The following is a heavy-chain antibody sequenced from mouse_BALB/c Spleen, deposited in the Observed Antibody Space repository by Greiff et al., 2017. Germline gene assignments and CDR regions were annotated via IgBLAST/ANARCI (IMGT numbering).Heavy chain of an antibody. V-gene: IGHV1S126*01. CDR2: IDPSDSET. CDR3: ARYYGSSYAMDY. D-gene: IGHD1-1*01. J-gene: IGHJ4*01. CDR1: GYSFTSYW. Sequence: QVQLQQSGPQLVRPGASVKISCKASGYSFTSYWMHWVKQRPGQGLEWIGMIDPSDSETRLNQKFKDKATLTVDKSSSTAYMQLSSLTSEDSAVYYCARYYGSSYAMDYWGQGTSVTVSS.